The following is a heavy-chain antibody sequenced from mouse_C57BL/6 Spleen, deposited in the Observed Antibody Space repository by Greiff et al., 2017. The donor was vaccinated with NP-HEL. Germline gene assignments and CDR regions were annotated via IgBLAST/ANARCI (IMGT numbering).Heavy chain of an antibody. V-gene: IGHV1-64*01. CDR1: GYTFTSYW. CDR3: ARRGQLLPFDY. D-gene: IGHD4-1*02. J-gene: IGHJ2*01. CDR2: IHPNSGST. Sequence: QVQLKQPGAELVKPGASVKLSCKASGYTFTSYWMHWVKQRPGQGLEWIGMIHPNSGSTNYNEKFKSKATLTVDKSSSTAYMQLSSLTSEDSAVYYCARRGQLLPFDYWGQGTTLTVSS.